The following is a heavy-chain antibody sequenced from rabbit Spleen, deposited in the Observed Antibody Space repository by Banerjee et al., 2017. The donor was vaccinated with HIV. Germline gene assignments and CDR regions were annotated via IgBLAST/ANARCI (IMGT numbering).Heavy chain of an antibody. D-gene: IGHD1-1*01. Sequence: QEQLVESGGGLVTPGASLTLTCTASGFSFSSSYDMCWVRQAPGKGLEWIGCIYTGNVKTYYASWAKGRFTISKSSSTTVTLQMTSLTAADTATYFCARDTSSSFSSYGMDLWGQGTLVTVS. V-gene: IGHV1S45*01. J-gene: IGHJ6*01. CDR3: ARDTSSSFSSYGMDL. CDR1: GFSFSSSYD. CDR2: IYTGNVKT.